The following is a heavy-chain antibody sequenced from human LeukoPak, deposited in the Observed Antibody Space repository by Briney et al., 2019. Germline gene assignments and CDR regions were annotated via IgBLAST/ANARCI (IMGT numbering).Heavy chain of an antibody. CDR3: ARSVVVVAQFDP. D-gene: IGHD2-15*01. V-gene: IGHV1-46*01. CDR1: GYTFTSYY. CDR2: INPSGGST. Sequence: ASVKVSCKASGYTFTSYYMHWVRQAPGQGLEWMGIINPSGGSTSYAQKFQGRVTMTRDTSTSTVYMELSSLRSEDMAVYYCARSVVVVAQFDPWGQGTLVTVSS. J-gene: IGHJ5*02.